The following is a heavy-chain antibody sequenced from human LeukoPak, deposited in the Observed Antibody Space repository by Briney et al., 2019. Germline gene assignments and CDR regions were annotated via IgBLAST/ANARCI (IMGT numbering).Heavy chain of an antibody. J-gene: IGHJ6*03. CDR1: GYTFTGYY. D-gene: IGHD3-3*01. CDR2: INPNSGGT. CDR3: ARPITIFPYYMDV. V-gene: IGHV1-2*02. Sequence: ASVKVSCKASGYTFTGYYMHCVRQAPGQGLEWMGWINPNSGGTNYAQKFQGRVTMTRDTSISTAYMELSRLRSDDTAVYYCARPITIFPYYMDVWGKGTTVTVSS.